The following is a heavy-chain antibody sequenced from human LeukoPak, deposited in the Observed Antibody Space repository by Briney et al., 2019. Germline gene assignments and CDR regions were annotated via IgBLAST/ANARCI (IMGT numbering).Heavy chain of an antibody. V-gene: IGHV3-23*01. J-gene: IGHJ6*02. Sequence: PGGSLRLSCAASGFSFSSYAMSWVRHAPGKGLEWVSGIRDTGVATYYADSAKGRFTISRDNSKNTLYLQMNSLRADDTAIYYCTKESIYCSSTSCYSPYGIDVWGQGTTVTVS. CDR1: GFSFSSYA. CDR2: IRDTGVAT. D-gene: IGHD2-2*02. CDR3: TKESIYCSSTSCYSPYGIDV.